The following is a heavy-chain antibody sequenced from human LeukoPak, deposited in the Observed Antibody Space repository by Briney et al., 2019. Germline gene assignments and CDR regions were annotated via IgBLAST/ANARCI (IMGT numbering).Heavy chain of an antibody. Sequence: GGSLRLSCAASGFTFSSHWMHWVRQAPGKGLVWVTRISSDGSSTSYADSVRGRFTISRDNAKNTLFLRMSSLRAEDTAIYYCARISLSGWVNDHWGQGTLVTVSS. CDR3: ARISLSGWVNDH. J-gene: IGHJ4*02. CDR2: ISSDGSST. CDR1: GFTFSSHW. V-gene: IGHV3-74*01. D-gene: IGHD6-19*01.